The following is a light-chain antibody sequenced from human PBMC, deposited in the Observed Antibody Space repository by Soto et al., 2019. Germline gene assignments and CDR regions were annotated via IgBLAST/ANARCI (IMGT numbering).Light chain of an antibody. CDR1: SGHSSYA. CDR2: VDSDGSH. Sequence: QAVVTQSPSASASLGASVRLTCTLSSGHSSYAIAWHQQQPEKGPRYLMKVDSDGSHIKGDGIPDRFSGSSSGAERYLTISSLQSDDVADYYCQTWGTGTWVFGGGTKLTVL. CDR3: QTWGTGTWV. J-gene: IGLJ3*02. V-gene: IGLV4-69*01.